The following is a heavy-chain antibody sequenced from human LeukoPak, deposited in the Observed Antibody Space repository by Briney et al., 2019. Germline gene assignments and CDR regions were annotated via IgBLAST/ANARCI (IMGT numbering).Heavy chain of an antibody. D-gene: IGHD6-13*01. Sequence: PGGSLRLSCAASGFTFSSYAMSWVRQAPGKGLEWVSAISGSGGSTYYADSVKGRFTISRDNSKNTLYLQMNSLRAEDTAVYYCAKGRLPGIAAAGPFDYWGQGTLVTVSS. CDR3: AKGRLPGIAAAGPFDY. J-gene: IGHJ4*02. CDR2: ISGSGGST. CDR1: GFTFSSYA. V-gene: IGHV3-23*01.